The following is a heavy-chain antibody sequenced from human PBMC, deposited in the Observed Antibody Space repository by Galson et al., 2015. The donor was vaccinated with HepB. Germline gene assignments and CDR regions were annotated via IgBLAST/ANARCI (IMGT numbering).Heavy chain of an antibody. Sequence: SLRLSCAASGFTFSNYAMYWVRQSLDKGLEWVSAIGGGGDTYYSASVKGRFTIFREKAKNSFYLQINGLRAGDTAVYYCERADRTTNWSPEYWGQGTLVTVSS. CDR3: ERADRTTNWSPEY. CDR2: IGGGGDT. J-gene: IGHJ4*02. CDR1: GFTFSNYA. D-gene: IGHD1-1*01. V-gene: IGHV3-13*01.